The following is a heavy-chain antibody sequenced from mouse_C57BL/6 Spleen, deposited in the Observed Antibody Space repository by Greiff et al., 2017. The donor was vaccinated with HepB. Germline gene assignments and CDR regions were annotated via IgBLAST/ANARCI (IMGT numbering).Heavy chain of an antibody. CDR1: GYAFTNYL. Sequence: QVQLQQSGAELVRPGTSVKVSCKASGYAFTNYLIEWVKQRPGQGLEWIGVINPGSGGTNYNEKFKGKATLTADKSSSTAYMQLSSLTSEDSAVDVYARSTTGIYYAMDYWGQGTSVTVSS. D-gene: IGHD4-1*02. CDR3: ARSTTGIYYAMDY. V-gene: IGHV1-54*01. CDR2: INPGSGGT. J-gene: IGHJ4*01.